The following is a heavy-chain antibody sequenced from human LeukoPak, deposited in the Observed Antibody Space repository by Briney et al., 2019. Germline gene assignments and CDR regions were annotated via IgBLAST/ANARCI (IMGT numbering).Heavy chain of an antibody. D-gene: IGHD6-13*01. Sequence: SGPTLVNPTQTLTLTGTFSGFSLSTSGVGVGWIRQPPVTALEWLALIYWDDDKRYSPSLKSRLTITKDAAKNQVVLTMNNMDPVDTATYYCAHTFRGAGYSSSWGQGALVTVSS. J-gene: IGHJ4*02. CDR1: GFSLSTSGVG. CDR3: AHTFRGAGYSSS. V-gene: IGHV2-5*02. CDR2: IYWDDDK.